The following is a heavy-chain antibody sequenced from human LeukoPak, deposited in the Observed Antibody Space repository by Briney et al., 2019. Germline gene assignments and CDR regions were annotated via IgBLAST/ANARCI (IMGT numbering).Heavy chain of an antibody. Sequence: PSETLSLTCTVSGGSIFNYYWSWIRQPPGKGLEWIGYIYYSGSTNYNPPLKTRVTISVDTSKKSFSLRLSSVTAADTAVYYCAVRPYYDSSGDFRYWGQGTLVTVSS. D-gene: IGHD3-22*01. CDR2: IYYSGST. V-gene: IGHV4-59*08. CDR1: GGSIFNYY. J-gene: IGHJ4*02. CDR3: AVRPYYDSSGDFRY.